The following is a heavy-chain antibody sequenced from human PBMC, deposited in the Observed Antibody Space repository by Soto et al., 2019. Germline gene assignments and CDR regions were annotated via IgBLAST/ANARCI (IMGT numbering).Heavy chain of an antibody. V-gene: IGHV1-69*06. D-gene: IGHD3-10*01. CDR3: ARETANRVASGRPLLPENFDS. CDR1: GSIFITYG. CDR2: IIPFLGKI. Sequence: QVQLVQSGAEMKMPGSSVKVSCKTSGSIFITYGISWVRQAPGQGLEWMGGIIPFLGKINHAQIFQDRVTITADKATSTVYLELTDLISNDTAVYYCARETANRVASGRPLLPENFDSWGQGTLVTVSS. J-gene: IGHJ4*02.